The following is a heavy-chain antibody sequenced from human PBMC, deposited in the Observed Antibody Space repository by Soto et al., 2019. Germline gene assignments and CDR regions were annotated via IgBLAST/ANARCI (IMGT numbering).Heavy chain of an antibody. CDR2: INSDGSST. D-gene: IGHD6-6*01. V-gene: IGHV3-74*01. Sequence: GSLLLACPASGFTFSSYWMRWVRQAPGKGLVWVSRINSDGSSTSYADSVKGRFTISRDNAKNTLYLQMNSLRAEDTAVYYCARGYSSSCSPGMDVWGQGTKVTVYS. J-gene: IGHJ6*02. CDR3: ARGYSSSCSPGMDV. CDR1: GFTFSSYW.